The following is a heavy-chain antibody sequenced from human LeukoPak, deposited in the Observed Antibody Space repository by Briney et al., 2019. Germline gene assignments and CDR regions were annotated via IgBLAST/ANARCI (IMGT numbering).Heavy chain of an antibody. J-gene: IGHJ6*03. Sequence: SETLSLTCTVSSGPMHSYYWSWIRQTAGKGLEWIGRSYIGLTTDYNPSLKSRVTMSIDTSKNQLSLKLSAVTAADTAVYYCARLRFYDSTGYSPGHYMDLCRKGITVVVSS. CDR2: SYIGLTT. CDR3: ARLRFYDSTGYSPGHYMDL. V-gene: IGHV4-4*07. D-gene: IGHD3-22*01. CDR1: SGPMHSYY.